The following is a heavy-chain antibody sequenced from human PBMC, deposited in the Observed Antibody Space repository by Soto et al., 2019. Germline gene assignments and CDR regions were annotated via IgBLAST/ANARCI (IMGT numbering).Heavy chain of an antibody. D-gene: IGHD3-9*01. CDR3: IRYFYWYTFDY. J-gene: IGHJ4*02. V-gene: IGHV1-18*01. Sequence: QVQLVQSGAEVQKPGASVKVSCKASGYTFTSYGISWVRQAPGQGLELMGWISAYNGNTKYAQKLQGRVTMTTDTSANTAYMDLSSLRSDDTAVYYCIRYFYWYTFDYWGQRTLVTVSS. CDR2: ISAYNGNT. CDR1: GYTFTSYG.